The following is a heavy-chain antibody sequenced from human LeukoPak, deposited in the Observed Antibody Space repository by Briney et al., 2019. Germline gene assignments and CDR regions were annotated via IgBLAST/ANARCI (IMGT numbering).Heavy chain of an antibody. J-gene: IGHJ4*02. CDR2: ISGSGGST. V-gene: IGHV3-23*01. CDR3: ARGEGGYLYFDY. Sequence: QPGGSLRLSCAASGFSFSSYAMSWVRQAPGKGLEWVSAISGSGGSTYYADSVKGRFTISRDNSKNTLYLQMNSLRAEDTAVYYCARGEGGYLYFDYWGQGTLVTVSS. CDR1: GFSFSSYA. D-gene: IGHD1-26*01.